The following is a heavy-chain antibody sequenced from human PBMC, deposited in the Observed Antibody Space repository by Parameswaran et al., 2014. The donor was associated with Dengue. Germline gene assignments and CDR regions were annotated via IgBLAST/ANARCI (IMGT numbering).Heavy chain of an antibody. CDR3: ARDLFYSSSYYYYGMDV. J-gene: IGHJ6*04. D-gene: IGHD6-6*01. Sequence: SWVRQAPGQGLEWMGWISAYNGNTNYAQKLQGRVTMTTDTSTSTAYMELRSLRSDDTAVYYCARDLFYSSSYYYYGMDVWAKDHGHRLL. CDR2: ISAYNGNT. V-gene: IGHV1-18*01.